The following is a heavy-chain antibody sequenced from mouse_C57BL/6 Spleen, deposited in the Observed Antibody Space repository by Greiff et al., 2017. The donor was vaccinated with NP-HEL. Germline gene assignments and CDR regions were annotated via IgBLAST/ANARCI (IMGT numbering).Heavy chain of an antibody. D-gene: IGHD1-1*01. V-gene: IGHV5-16*01. CDR3: ARDLGYYGSSPFAY. J-gene: IGHJ3*01. CDR2: INYDGSST. Sequence: EVKLVESEGGLVQPGSSMKLSCTASGFTFRDYYMAWVRQVPEKGLEWVANINYDGSSTYYLDSLKSRFIISRDNAKNILYLQMSSLKSEDTATYYCARDLGYYGSSPFAYWGQGTLVTVSA. CDR1: GFTFRDYY.